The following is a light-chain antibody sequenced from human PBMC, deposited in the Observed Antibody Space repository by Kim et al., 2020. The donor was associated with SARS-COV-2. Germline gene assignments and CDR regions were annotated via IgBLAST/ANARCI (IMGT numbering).Light chain of an antibody. CDR2: DVN. J-gene: IGLJ3*02. CDR3: CSYSATSAV. CDR1: SSGVGVSEL. Sequence: PGQSDAISCTGVSSGVGVSELVSWYQHHPGKDPKLMIYDVNERPSGVPDRFSGSKSGNTASLTSSGLQAEDEADYYCCSYSATSAVFGGGTQLTVL. V-gene: IGLV2-11*01.